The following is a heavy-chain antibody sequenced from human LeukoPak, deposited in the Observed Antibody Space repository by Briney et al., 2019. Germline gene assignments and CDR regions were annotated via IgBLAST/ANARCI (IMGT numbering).Heavy chain of an antibody. CDR2: MSYDESFD. D-gene: IGHD3-16*01. V-gene: IGHV3-30*18. CDR1: GFTFSSYW. CDR3: AKERQRGISYGGGPFDS. Sequence: PGGSLRLSCAASGFTFSSYWMSWVRQAPGKGLEWVAAMSYDESFDYYGESEKGRFIISRDNSMNTVYLQMNSLRVADTAVYFCAKERQRGISYGGGPFDSWGQGILVTVSS. J-gene: IGHJ4*02.